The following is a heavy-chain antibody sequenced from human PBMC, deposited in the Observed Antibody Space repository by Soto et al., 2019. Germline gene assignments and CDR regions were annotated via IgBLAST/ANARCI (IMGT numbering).Heavy chain of an antibody. V-gene: IGHV3-23*01. Sequence: GGSLRLSCAVSGFAFSNYAISWVRQAPGKGLEWVSIISGGGDTSYYADSVKGRFTISRDNSRNTLYLQMNSLRAGDSAKYYCAKEGTSGLYYFDYWGPGTLVTVSS. D-gene: IGHD6-19*01. CDR3: AKEGTSGLYYFDY. CDR2: ISGGGDTS. CDR1: GFAFSNYA. J-gene: IGHJ4*02.